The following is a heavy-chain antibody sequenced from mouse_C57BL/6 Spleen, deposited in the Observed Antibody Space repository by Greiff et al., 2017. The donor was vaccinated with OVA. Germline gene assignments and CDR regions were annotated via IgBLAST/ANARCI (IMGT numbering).Heavy chain of an antibody. CDR3: TTDGGRAY. Sequence: EVKLMESGAELVRPGASVKLSCTASGFNIKDDYMHWVKQRPEQGLEWIGWIDPENGDTEYASKFQGKATITADTSSNTAYLQLSSLTSEDTAVYYCTTDGGRAYWGQGTLVTVSA. J-gene: IGHJ3*01. CDR2: IDPENGDT. CDR1: GFNIKDDY. V-gene: IGHV14-4*01. D-gene: IGHD2-3*01.